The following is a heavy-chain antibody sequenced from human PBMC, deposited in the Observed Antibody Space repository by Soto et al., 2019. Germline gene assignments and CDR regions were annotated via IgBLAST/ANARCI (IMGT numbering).Heavy chain of an antibody. D-gene: IGHD3-22*01. Sequence: QVQLVESGGGVVQPGRSLRLSCAASGFTFSTYGMHWVRQAPGKGLEWVAVISYDGSNKYCADSVKGRFTISRDNSKNTLYLQMNSLRAEDTAVYYCAKSYDSSGNDAFDIWGQGTRVTVSS. CDR2: ISYDGSNK. J-gene: IGHJ3*02. CDR1: GFTFSTYG. CDR3: AKSYDSSGNDAFDI. V-gene: IGHV3-30*18.